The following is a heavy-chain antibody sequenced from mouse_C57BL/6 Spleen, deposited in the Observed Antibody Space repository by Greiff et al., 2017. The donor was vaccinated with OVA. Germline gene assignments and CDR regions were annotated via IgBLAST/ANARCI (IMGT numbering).Heavy chain of an antibody. V-gene: IGHV14-2*01. CDR2: IDPEDGET. Sequence: VQLKQSGAELVKPGASVKLSCTASGFNIKDYYMHWVKQRTEQGLEWIGRIDPEDGETKYAPKFQGKATITADTSSNTAYLQLSSLTSEDTAVYYCARGAITTVAKGYFDVWGTGTTVTVSS. CDR3: ARGAITTVAKGYFDV. J-gene: IGHJ1*03. D-gene: IGHD1-1*01. CDR1: GFNIKDYY.